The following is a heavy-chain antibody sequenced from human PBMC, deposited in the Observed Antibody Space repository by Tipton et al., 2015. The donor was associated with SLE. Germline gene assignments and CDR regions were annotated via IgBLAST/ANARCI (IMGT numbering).Heavy chain of an antibody. V-gene: IGHV1-46*01. D-gene: IGHD2-15*01. CDR3: ARDSPYKCSGGSCFSVFDF. CDR1: GYTFTTYF. Sequence: QLVQSGAEVKKPGASVKVSCKASGYTFTTYFIHWVRQAPGQGLEWMGLINPNGGYTLHAQNFQGRVTMARDTSTSTVYMELSSLRSEDTAVYYCARDSPYKCSGGSCFSVFDFWGQGILVTVSS. J-gene: IGHJ4*02. CDR2: INPNGGYT.